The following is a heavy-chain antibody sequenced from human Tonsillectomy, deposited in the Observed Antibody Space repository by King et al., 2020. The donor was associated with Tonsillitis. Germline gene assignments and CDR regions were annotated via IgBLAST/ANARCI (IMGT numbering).Heavy chain of an antibody. J-gene: IGHJ4*02. Sequence: DVQLVESGGGLVQPGRSLRLSCTASGFTFGDYALYWVRQAPGKGLEWVGFIRGGYGGTTDYAASVKGRFTISRDDSKSIAYLQMNSLKTDDTAVYFCTMGVVWGKGTLVTVSS. CDR1: GFTFGDYA. CDR3: TMGVV. CDR2: IRGGYGGTT. V-gene: IGHV3-49*04.